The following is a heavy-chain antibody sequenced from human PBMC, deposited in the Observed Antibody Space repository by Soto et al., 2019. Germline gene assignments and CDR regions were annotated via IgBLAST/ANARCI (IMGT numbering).Heavy chain of an antibody. D-gene: IGHD3-9*01. Sequence: SETLSLTCTVSGGSISSYYWSWIRQPPGKGLEWIGYIYYSGSTNYNPSLKSRVTISVDTSKNQFSLKLSSVTAADTALYYCARGKNWYYDILTAYTWFDPWGQGTLVTVSS. CDR1: GGSISSYY. CDR2: IYYSGST. CDR3: ARGKNWYYDILTAYTWFDP. V-gene: IGHV4-59*12. J-gene: IGHJ5*02.